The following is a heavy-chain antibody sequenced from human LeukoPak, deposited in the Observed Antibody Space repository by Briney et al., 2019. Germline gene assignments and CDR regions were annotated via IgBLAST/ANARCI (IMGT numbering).Heavy chain of an antibody. D-gene: IGHD3-22*01. CDR3: ARQRYYDSSGRTYYYYGMDV. CDR2: IYAGDSDT. Sequence: GESLKISCKGSGYRFTSYWIGWVRQMPGKGLEWMGIIYAGDSDTRYSPSFQGQVTISADKSISTAYLQWSSLKASDTAMYYCARQRYYDSSGRTYYYYGMDVWGQGTTVTVSS. CDR1: GYRFTSYW. V-gene: IGHV5-51*01. J-gene: IGHJ6*02.